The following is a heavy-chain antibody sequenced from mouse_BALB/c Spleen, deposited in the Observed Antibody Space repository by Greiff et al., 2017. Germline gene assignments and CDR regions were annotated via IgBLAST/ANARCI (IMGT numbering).Heavy chain of an antibody. CDR3: ARVYDYGAMDY. CDR1: GFTFSSYG. D-gene: IGHD2-4*01. J-gene: IGHJ4*01. Sequence: EVKVVESGGGLVQPGGSLKLSCAASGFTFSSYGMSWVRQTPDKRLELVATINSNGGSTYYPDSVKGRFTISRDNAKNTLYLQMSSLKSEDTAMYYCARVYDYGAMDYWGQGTSVTVSS. V-gene: IGHV5-6-3*01. CDR2: INSNGGST.